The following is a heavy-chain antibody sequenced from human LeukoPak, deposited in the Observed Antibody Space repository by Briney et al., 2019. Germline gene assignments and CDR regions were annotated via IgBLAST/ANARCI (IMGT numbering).Heavy chain of an antibody. V-gene: IGHV4-34*01. D-gene: IGHD2-2*01. J-gene: IGHJ6*03. Sequence: SETLSLTCAVYGGSFSGYYWSWIRQPPGKGLEWIGEINHSGSTNYNPSLKSRVTISVDTSKNQFSLKLSSVTAADTAVYYCARGRRGVHQLKYYYMDVWGKGTTVTVSS. CDR3: ARGRRGVHQLKYYYMDV. CDR1: GGSFSGYY. CDR2: INHSGST.